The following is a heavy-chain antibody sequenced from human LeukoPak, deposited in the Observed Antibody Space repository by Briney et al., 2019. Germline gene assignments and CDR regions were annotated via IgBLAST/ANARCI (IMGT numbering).Heavy chain of an antibody. J-gene: IGHJ4*02. D-gene: IGHD3-16*01. V-gene: IGHV4-59*01. CDR3: ARVSGGTLIDY. CDR1: GGSISSYY. CDR2: IYYSGST. Sequence: PSETLSLTCTVSGGSISSYYWSWIRQPPGKGLERIGYIYYSGSTNYNPSLKSRVTISVDTSKNQFSLKLSSVTAADTAVYYCARVSGGTLIDYWGQGTLVTVSS.